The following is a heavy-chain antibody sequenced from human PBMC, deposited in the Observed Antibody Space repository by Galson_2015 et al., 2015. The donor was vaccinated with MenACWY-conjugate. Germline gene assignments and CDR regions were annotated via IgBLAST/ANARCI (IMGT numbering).Heavy chain of an antibody. CDR2: ISGSGATT. J-gene: IGHJ4*02. V-gene: IGHV3-23*01. CDR1: GVTFSSYA. Sequence: CLRLSCAASGVTFSSYAMGWVRQAPGKGLEWVSSISGSGATTDYADSVRGRFTISRDNSKNTLYLEINSLRVDDTAVYYCAKDIIVGIGSYTTFDYWGQGTLVTVSS. D-gene: IGHD1-26*01. CDR3: AKDIIVGIGSYTTFDY.